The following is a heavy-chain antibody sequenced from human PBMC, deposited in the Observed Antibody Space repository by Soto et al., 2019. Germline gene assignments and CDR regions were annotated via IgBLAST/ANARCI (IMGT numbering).Heavy chain of an antibody. CDR2: IIPVLGPA. J-gene: IGHJ4*02. CDR3: VRAAKRYFDY. D-gene: IGHD6-25*01. V-gene: IGHV1-69*06. CDR1: GVTYNTFA. Sequence: VQLVQSGAEVRKPGSSVKVSCKASGVTYNTFAVSWVRQAPGQGLEWMGGIIPVLGPAFYAQKFQGRVTITADKSTSTAYLELTSLSSEDTAVYYCVRAAKRYFDYWGQGTLVTVSS.